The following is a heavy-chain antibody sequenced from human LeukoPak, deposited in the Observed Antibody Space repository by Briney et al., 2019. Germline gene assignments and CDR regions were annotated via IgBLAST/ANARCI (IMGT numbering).Heavy chain of an antibody. V-gene: IGHV4-59*01. Sequence: PSETLSLTCTVSGASISSYYWSWIRQPPGQGLEWIGYVHYSGITDYNPSLQSRVTISLDTSKSQFSLKLSSVTAADTAVYYCARLHYDYLWGSYRFLDYWGQGTLVTVSS. CDR3: ARLHYDYLWGSYRFLDY. D-gene: IGHD3-16*02. CDR1: GASISSYY. J-gene: IGHJ4*02. CDR2: VHYSGIT.